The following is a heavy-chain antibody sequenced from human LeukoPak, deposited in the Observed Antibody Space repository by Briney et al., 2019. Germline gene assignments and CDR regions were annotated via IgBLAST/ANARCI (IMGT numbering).Heavy chain of an antibody. D-gene: IGHD1-1*01. CDR2: VYYSVST. CDR3: ARGGRDGWNDVVDC. V-gene: IGHV4-61*01. CDR1: RGSLTSGIDY. J-gene: IGHJ4*02. Sequence: SGTLSLTCTLSRGSLTSGIDYCGSVRPPPRGGVERVGCVYYSVSTTYNTSLKSRVTISVDTSKNQFSLKLSYVTAAATAVYYCARGGRDGWNDVVDCWGQGTLVTVSS.